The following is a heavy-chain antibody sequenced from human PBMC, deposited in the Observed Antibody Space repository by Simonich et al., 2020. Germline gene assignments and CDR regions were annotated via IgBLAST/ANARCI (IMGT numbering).Heavy chain of an antibody. D-gene: IGHD1-1*01. CDR1: GYTFTSYG. CDR3: ARSTTGTTAFDI. J-gene: IGHJ3*02. Sequence: QVQLVQSGAEVKKPGASVKVSCKASGYTFTSYGIRWVRQAPGQGLEWLGWISADNGNTNYAQKLQGRGTMTTDTSTSTSDMELRSRRSDDTAVYYCARSTTGTTAFDIWGQGTMVTVSS. CDR2: ISADNGNT. V-gene: IGHV1-18*01.